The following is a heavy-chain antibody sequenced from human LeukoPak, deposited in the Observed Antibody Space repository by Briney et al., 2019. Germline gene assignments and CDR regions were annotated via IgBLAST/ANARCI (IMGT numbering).Heavy chain of an antibody. J-gene: IGHJ4*02. D-gene: IGHD5-18*01. Sequence: SETLSLTCTVSGGSISSYYWSWIRQPPGKGLEWIVYIDYSGSTNYNPSLKSRVTISVDTSKNQFSLKLSSVTAADTAVYFCARTDGKQLPPRFWGQGTLVTVSS. CDR1: GGSISSYY. CDR2: IDYSGST. CDR3: ARTDGKQLPPRF. V-gene: IGHV4-59*08.